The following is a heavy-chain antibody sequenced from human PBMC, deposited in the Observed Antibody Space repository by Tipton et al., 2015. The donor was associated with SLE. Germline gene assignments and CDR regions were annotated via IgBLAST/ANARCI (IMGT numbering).Heavy chain of an antibody. D-gene: IGHD1-26*01. CDR1: GGSISSGSYY. CDR3: ARDAILGGATDY. CDR2: IYTSGST. Sequence: TLSLTCTVSGGSISSGSYYWSWIRPPAGKGLEWIGRIYTSGSTNYNPSLKSRVTISVDTSKNQFSLKLSSVTAADTAVYYCARDAILGGATDYWGQGTLVTVSS. J-gene: IGHJ4*02. V-gene: IGHV4-61*02.